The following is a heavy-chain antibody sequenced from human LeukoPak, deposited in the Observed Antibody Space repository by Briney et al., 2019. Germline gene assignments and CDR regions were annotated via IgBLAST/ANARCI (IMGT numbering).Heavy chain of an antibody. V-gene: IGHV1-69*05. D-gene: IGHD2-15*01. J-gene: IGHJ6*03. CDR3: ARDYEGYCSGGSCLSPRDDYYYYMDV. CDR2: IIPIFGTA. Sequence: ASVKVSCKASGGTFSSYAISWVRQAPGQGLEWMGGIIPIFGTANYAQKFQGRVTITTDESTSTAYMELSSLRSEDTAVYYCARDYEGYCSGGSCLSPRDDYYYYMDVWGKGTTVTVSS. CDR1: GGTFSSYA.